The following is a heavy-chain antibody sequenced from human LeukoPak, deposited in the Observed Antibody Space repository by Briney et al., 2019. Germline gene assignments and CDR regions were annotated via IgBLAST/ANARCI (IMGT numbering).Heavy chain of an antibody. CDR2: LSGSGITT. D-gene: IGHD1-14*01. CDR1: GFTFSNSA. CDR3: ARNQRRLDY. V-gene: IGHV3-23*01. Sequence: PGGSLRLSCAASGFTFSNSAMSWVRQAPGKGLEWVSTLSGSGITTYYADSVKGRFTISRDNSKNTLYLQMNSLRAEGTAVYYCARNQRRLDYWGQGTLVTVSS. J-gene: IGHJ4*02.